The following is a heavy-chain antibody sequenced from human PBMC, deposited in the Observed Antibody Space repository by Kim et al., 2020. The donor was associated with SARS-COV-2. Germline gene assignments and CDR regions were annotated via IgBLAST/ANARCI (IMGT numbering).Heavy chain of an antibody. CDR3: AKGVCSSTSCYSNWFDP. D-gene: IGHD2-2*01. J-gene: IGHJ5*02. CDR1: GFTFSSYA. Sequence: GGSLRLSCAASGFTFSSYAMSWVRQAPGKGLEWVSAISGSGGGTYYADSVKGRFTISRDNSKNTLYLQMNSLRAEDTAVYYCAKGVCSSTSCYSNWFDPWGQGTLVTVSS. V-gene: IGHV3-23*01. CDR2: ISGSGGGT.